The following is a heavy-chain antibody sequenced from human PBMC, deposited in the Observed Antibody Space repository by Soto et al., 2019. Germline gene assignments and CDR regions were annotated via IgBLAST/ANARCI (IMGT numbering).Heavy chain of an antibody. CDR3: ARSAYYDTRCYYG. CDR1: GVSVRSGSYY. J-gene: IGHJ4*02. Sequence: WETLSLTCTVSGVSVRSGSYYWSWIRQPPGKGLEWIGYIYYSGSTNYNPSLKSRVTISVDTSKNQFSLKLSSVTAADTAVYYGARSAYYDTRCYYGWCQGTLVTVSS. D-gene: IGHD3-22*01. V-gene: IGHV4-61*01. CDR2: IYYSGST.